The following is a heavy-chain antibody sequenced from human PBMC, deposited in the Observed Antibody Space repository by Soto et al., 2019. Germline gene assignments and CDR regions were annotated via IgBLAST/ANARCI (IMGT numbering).Heavy chain of an antibody. Sequence: EVQLVESGGGLVQPGRSLRLSCAASGFTFDDYAMHWVRQAPGKGLEWVSGISWNSVSIGYADSVKGRFTISRDNAKNSLYLQMNSLRAEDTALYYCAKDKGITMVRGVIINDAFDIWGQGTMVTVSS. V-gene: IGHV3-9*01. J-gene: IGHJ3*02. CDR3: AKDKGITMVRGVIINDAFDI. CDR1: GFTFDDYA. D-gene: IGHD3-10*01. CDR2: ISWNSVSI.